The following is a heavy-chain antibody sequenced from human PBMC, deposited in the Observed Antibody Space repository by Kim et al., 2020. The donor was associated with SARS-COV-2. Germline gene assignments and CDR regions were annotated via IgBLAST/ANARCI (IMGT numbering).Heavy chain of an antibody. CDR1: GGSFSGYY. J-gene: IGHJ6*02. V-gene: IGHV4-34*01. Sequence: SETLSLTCAVYGGSFSGYYWSWIRQPPGKGLEWIGEINHSGSTNYNPSLKSRVTISVDTSKNQFSLKLSSVTAADTAVYYCARGTFLLTGYYSWRTDYYYYYGMDVWGQGTTVTVAS. CDR3: ARGTFLLTGYYSWRTDYYYYYGMDV. D-gene: IGHD3-9*01. CDR2: INHSGST.